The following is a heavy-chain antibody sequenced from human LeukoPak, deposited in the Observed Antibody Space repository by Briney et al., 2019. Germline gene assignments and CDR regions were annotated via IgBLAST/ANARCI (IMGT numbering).Heavy chain of an antibody. V-gene: IGHV1-24*01. D-gene: IGHD6-13*01. CDR1: GYTLTELS. Sequence: ASVKVSCKVSGYTLTELSMHWVRQAPGKGLEWMGGFDPEDGETIYAQKFQGRVTMTEDTSTDTAYMELSSLRSEDTAVYYCATVYIRSSSWEEPEYYFDYWGQGTLVTVSS. J-gene: IGHJ4*02. CDR3: ATVYIRSSSWEEPEYYFDY. CDR2: FDPEDGET.